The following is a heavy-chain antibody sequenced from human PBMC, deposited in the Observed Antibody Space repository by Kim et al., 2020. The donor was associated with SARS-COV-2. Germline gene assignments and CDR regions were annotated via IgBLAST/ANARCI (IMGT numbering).Heavy chain of an antibody. CDR1: GFTFRSYA. V-gene: IGHV3-23*01. CDR2: ISGSGGST. CDR3: AKGNTYNWNDAASVFIDY. D-gene: IGHD1-20*01. Sequence: GGSLRLSCAASGFTFRSYAITWVRQAPGKGLEWVSDISGSGGSTCYADSVKGRFTISRDNSKNTLYLQMNSLRAEDTAVYYCAKGNTYNWNDAASVFIDYWGQGPLVTVSS. J-gene: IGHJ4*02.